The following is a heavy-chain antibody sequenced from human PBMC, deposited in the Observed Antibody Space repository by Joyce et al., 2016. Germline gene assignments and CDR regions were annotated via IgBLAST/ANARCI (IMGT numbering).Heavy chain of an antibody. V-gene: IGHV3-7*03. CDR2: INEDGSKK. CDR1: GFTFSGYW. J-gene: IGHJ3*02. CDR3: AKHVI. Sequence: EVQLVESGGGLVQPGGSLRLSWEASGFTFSGYWMTWVRQARGKGLEWVAHINEDGSKKYYVDSVKGRFTISRDNTKNSLFLQMNSLRAEDTAVYFCAKHVIWGQGTMVTVSS.